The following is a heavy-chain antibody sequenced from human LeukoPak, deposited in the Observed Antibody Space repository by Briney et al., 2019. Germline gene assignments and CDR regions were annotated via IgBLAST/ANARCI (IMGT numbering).Heavy chain of an antibody. CDR3: AKGSAYYTYYFDY. CDR2: ISSTSGPI. V-gene: IGHV3-48*01. Sequence: QAGGSLRLSCAASGFTLSTYGMNWVRQAPGKELEGVSYISSTSGPIYYADSVKGRFTISRDNAKNSLYLQMNSLRAEDTAVYYCAKGSAYYTYYFDYWGQGTLVTVSS. J-gene: IGHJ4*02. CDR1: GFTLSTYG. D-gene: IGHD3-3*01.